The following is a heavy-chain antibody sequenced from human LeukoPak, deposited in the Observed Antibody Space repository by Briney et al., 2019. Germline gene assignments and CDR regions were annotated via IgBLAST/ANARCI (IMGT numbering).Heavy chain of an antibody. J-gene: IGHJ4*02. V-gene: IGHV5-51*01. Sequence: GEALKISCKGSGYSFTSYWIGWVRQMPGQGLEWMGIIYPGDSDTRYSPSFQGQVTISADKSISTAYLQWSSLKASDTAMYYCARRAVTAMVLGDFDYWGQGTLVTVSS. CDR3: ARRAVTAMVLGDFDY. D-gene: IGHD5-18*01. CDR1: GYSFTSYW. CDR2: IYPGDSDT.